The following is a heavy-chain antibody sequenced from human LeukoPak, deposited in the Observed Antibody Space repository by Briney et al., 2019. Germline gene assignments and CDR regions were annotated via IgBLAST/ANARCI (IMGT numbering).Heavy chain of an antibody. Sequence: GGSLRLSCAASGFTFSSYWMSWVRQAPGKGLEWVANIKQDGSEKYYVDSVKGRFTISRDNAKNSLYLQMDSLRAEDTALYYCAKDTSLLPYNWFDPWGQGTLVTVSS. J-gene: IGHJ5*02. D-gene: IGHD3-16*01. CDR2: IKQDGSEK. CDR3: AKDTSLLPYNWFDP. CDR1: GFTFSSYW. V-gene: IGHV3-7*03.